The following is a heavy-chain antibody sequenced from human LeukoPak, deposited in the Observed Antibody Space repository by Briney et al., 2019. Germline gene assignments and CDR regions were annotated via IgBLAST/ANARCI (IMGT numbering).Heavy chain of an antibody. D-gene: IGHD3-10*01. CDR1: GFTFSNYE. V-gene: IGHV3-48*03. Sequence: PGGSLRLSCAASGFTFSNYEMHWVRRAPGKGLEWVSYISSGGSTVYCADSVKGRFTVSRDNAKNSLYLQMSSLRAEDTAVYYCARGGSFVEYWGQGTLVSVSS. J-gene: IGHJ4*02. CDR3: ARGGSFVEY. CDR2: ISSGGSTV.